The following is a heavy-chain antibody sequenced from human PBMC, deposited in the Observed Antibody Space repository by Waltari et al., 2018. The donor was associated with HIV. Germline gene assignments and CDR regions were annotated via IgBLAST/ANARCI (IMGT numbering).Heavy chain of an antibody. D-gene: IGHD4-4*01. Sequence: QVQLVESGGGVVQPGRSLRLSCEASGSPFSSTGMHWVRQAPGKGLEWVAVIWYDGSNKYYADSVKGRFTISRDNSKNTLYLQMNSLRAEDTAVYYCARGDYRGWFDPWGQGTLVTVSS. J-gene: IGHJ5*02. V-gene: IGHV3-33*01. CDR2: IWYDGSNK. CDR3: ARGDYRGWFDP. CDR1: GSPFSSTG.